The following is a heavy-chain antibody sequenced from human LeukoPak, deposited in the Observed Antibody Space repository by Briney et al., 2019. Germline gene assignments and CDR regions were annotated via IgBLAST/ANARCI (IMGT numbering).Heavy chain of an antibody. V-gene: IGHV1-2*02. CDR2: INPNSGGT. Sequence: ASVKVSCKASGYTFTGYYMHRVRQAPGQGLEWMGWINPNSGGTNYAQKFQGRVTMTRDTSISTAYMELSRLRSDDTAVYYCAREVQIVVVGGTRSWFDPWGQGTLVTVSS. J-gene: IGHJ5*02. CDR1: GYTFTGYY. CDR3: AREVQIVVVGGTRSWFDP. D-gene: IGHD2-2*01.